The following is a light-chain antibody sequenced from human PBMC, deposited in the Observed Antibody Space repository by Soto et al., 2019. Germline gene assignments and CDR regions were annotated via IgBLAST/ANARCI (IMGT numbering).Light chain of an antibody. J-gene: IGLJ1*01. CDR1: SSDVGGYNY. V-gene: IGLV2-11*01. CDR3: CSYAGSYV. Sequence: QSSLTQPRSVSGSAGRSVTISCTGTSSDVGGYNYVSWYQQHPGKAPKLMIYDVSKRPSGVPDRFSGSKSGNTASLTISGLQAEDEADYYCCSYAGSYVFGTGTKVTV. CDR2: DVS.